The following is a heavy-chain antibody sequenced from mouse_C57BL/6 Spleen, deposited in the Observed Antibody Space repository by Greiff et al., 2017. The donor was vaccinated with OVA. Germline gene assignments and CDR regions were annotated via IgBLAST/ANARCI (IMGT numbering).Heavy chain of an antibody. CDR3: AREDDYDERDNAMDY. CDR2: ISYDGSN. CDR1: GYSITSGYY. Sequence: ESGPGLVKPSQSLSLTCSVTGYSITSGYYWNWIRQFPGNKLEWMGYISYDGSNNYNPSLKNRISITRDTSKNQFFLKLNSVTTEDTATYYCAREDDYDERDNAMDYWGQGTSVTVSS. D-gene: IGHD2-4*01. V-gene: IGHV3-6*01. J-gene: IGHJ4*01.